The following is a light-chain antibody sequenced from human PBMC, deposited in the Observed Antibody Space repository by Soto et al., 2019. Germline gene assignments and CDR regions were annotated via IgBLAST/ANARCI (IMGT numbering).Light chain of an antibody. CDR1: SSDVGNYNL. CDR3: CSYAGSSTMT. CDR2: EDT. V-gene: IGLV2-23*01. J-gene: IGLJ7*01. Sequence: QSALSQPASVSGSRGQSITISCTGTSSDVGNYNLVSWYQQYPGKAPKLMIFEDTKRPSGVSHRFSGSKSGNTASLTIAGLQPXDAADYYCCSYAGSSTMTFGGGTQLTVL.